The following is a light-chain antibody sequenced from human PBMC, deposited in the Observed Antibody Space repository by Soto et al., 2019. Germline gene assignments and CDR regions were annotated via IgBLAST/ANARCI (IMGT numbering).Light chain of an antibody. J-gene: IGKJ4*01. CDR3: QQCNNWRPLT. CDR2: DAS. V-gene: IGKV3-11*01. Sequence: EIVLTQSPATLSLSPGERATLSCRASERVSTFLAWYQQKPGQAPRLLIYDASNRATGIPARFSGSGSGTDFTLTISSLEPEDFAVYYCQQCNNWRPLTFGGGTKVEIK. CDR1: ERVSTF.